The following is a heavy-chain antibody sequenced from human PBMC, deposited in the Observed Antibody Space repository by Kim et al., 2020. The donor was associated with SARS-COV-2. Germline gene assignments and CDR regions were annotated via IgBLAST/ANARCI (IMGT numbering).Heavy chain of an antibody. CDR1: GFSFSNHW. V-gene: IGHV3-7*03. CDR2: INQHGSEK. D-gene: IGHD1-20*01. CDR3: TRNNAMDV. J-gene: IGHJ6*02. Sequence: GGSLRLSCAASGFSFSNHWMTWVRQAPGRGPEWVANINQHGSEKNYVASVGGRLTISRDDAKNSLYLQRNSLRAEDTATYYCTRNNAMDVWGQGTTVTVSS.